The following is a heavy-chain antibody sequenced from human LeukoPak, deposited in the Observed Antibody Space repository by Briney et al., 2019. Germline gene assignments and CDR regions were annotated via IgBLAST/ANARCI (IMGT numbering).Heavy chain of an antibody. Sequence: PGGSLRLSCAAYGFTFNSYAMSWVRQAPGKGLEWVSAIIGSGGSTYYTDSVKGRFTISRDNSKNTLCLQMNSLRAEDTAVYYCAKRESGSFDYWGQGTLVTVSS. V-gene: IGHV3-23*01. D-gene: IGHD1-26*01. CDR3: AKRESGSFDY. J-gene: IGHJ4*02. CDR1: GFTFNSYA. CDR2: IIGSGGST.